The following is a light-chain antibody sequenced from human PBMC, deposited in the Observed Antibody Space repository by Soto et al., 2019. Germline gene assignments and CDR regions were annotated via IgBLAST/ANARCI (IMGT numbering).Light chain of an antibody. Sequence: DIQMTQSPSSLSASVGDRVTITCQASQDISNYLNWYQQKPGKAPKLLISDASNLEKGVPSRFSGSGSGTDFTFNISSLQTEDIATSYCQQYDNIPLTFGGGTKVEIK. CDR1: QDISNY. V-gene: IGKV1-33*01. J-gene: IGKJ4*01. CDR2: DAS. CDR3: QQYDNIPLT.